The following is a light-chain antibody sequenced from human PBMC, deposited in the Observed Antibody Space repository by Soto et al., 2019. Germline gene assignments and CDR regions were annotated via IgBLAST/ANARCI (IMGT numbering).Light chain of an antibody. CDR1: SSDVGGSNY. V-gene: IGLV2-11*03. CDR2: DVN. Sequence: VSGSPGQSVTISCTGTSSDVGGSNYVSWYQQHPGKAPKLVIYDVNKRPSGVPDRFSGSKSGNTASLTISGLQAEDEADYYCCSYAGGNTYVFGTGTKVTVL. CDR3: CSYAGGNTYV. J-gene: IGLJ1*01.